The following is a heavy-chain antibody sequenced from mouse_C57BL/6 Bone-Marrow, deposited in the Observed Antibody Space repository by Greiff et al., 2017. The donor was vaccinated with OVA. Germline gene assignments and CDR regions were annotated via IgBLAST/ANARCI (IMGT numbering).Heavy chain of an antibody. D-gene: IGHD4-1*01. CDR2: IHPSDSDT. J-gene: IGHJ3*01. Sequence: VQLQQPGAELVKPGASVKVSCKASGYTFTSYWMHWVKQRPGQGLEWIGRIHPSDSDTNYNQKFKGKATLTVDTSSSTAYMQLSSLTSEVSAVYYYARLTWDALAYWGQGTLVTVSA. CDR1: GYTFTSYW. V-gene: IGHV1-74*01. CDR3: ARLTWDALAY.